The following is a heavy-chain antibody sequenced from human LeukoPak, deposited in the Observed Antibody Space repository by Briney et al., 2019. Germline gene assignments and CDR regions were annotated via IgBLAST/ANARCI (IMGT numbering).Heavy chain of an antibody. Sequence: SETLSLTCTVSGGSISSYYWSWIRRPPGKGLEWIGYIYYSGSTNYNPSLKSRVTISVDTSKNQFSLKLSSVTAADTAVYYCARRDRNWFDPWGQGTLVTVSS. V-gene: IGHV4-59*08. CDR1: GGSISSYY. CDR2: IYYSGST. CDR3: ARRDRNWFDP. J-gene: IGHJ5*02.